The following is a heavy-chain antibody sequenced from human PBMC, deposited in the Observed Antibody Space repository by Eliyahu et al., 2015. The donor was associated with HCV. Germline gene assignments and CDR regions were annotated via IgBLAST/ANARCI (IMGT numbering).Heavy chain of an antibody. CDR3: ASCLSVICDDNLGLTH. CDR2: ITPFNGNT. D-gene: IGHD3-16*01. CDR1: GYTFTYRY. V-gene: IGHV1-45*02. Sequence: QMQLVQSGAEVKKTGSSVKVSCKASGYTFTYRYLHWVRQAPGQALEWMGWITPFNGNTNYAQKFQDRVTITRDRSMSTAYMELRSLRSEDTAMYYCASCLSVICDDNLGLTHWGQGTLVTVSS. J-gene: IGHJ4*02.